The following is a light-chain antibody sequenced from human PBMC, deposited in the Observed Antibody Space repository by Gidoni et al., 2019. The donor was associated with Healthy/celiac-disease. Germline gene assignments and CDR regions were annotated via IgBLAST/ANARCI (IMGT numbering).Light chain of an antibody. CDR2: DVS. V-gene: IGLV2-14*01. CDR1: SSDVGGYNY. Sequence: QSALTTPASVSGCPGQSITISCTGTSSDVGGYNYVSWYQQHPGKAPKLMIYDVSNRPSGVSNRFSGSKSGNTASLTISGLQAEDEADYYCSSYTSSSTLLFGGGTKLTVL. CDR3: SSYTSSSTLL. J-gene: IGLJ2*01.